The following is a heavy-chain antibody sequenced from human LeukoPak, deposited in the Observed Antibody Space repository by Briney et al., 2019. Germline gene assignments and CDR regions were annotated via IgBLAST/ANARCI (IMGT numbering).Heavy chain of an antibody. V-gene: IGHV4-34*01. CDR3: ARVGNYDSSGYYYDY. D-gene: IGHD3-22*01. Sequence: SETLSLTCAVYGGSFSGYYWSWIRQPPGKGLELSGEINHSGSTNYNPSLKSRVTISVDTSKNQFSLKLSSVTAADTAVYYCARVGNYDSSGYYYDYWGQGTLVTVSS. CDR2: INHSGST. CDR1: GGSFSGYY. J-gene: IGHJ4*02.